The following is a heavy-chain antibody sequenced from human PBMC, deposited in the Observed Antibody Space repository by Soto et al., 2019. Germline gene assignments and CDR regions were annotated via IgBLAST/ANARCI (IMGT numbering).Heavy chain of an antibody. CDR1: GFTFSSYA. Sequence: QVQLVESGGGVVQPGRSLRLSCAASGFTFSSYAMHWVRQAPGKGLEWVAVISYDGSNKYYADSVKGRFTISRDNSKNTLYLQMNSLSAEDTAVYYCARAPISPASIAAAGTGIDYWGQGTLVTVSS. D-gene: IGHD6-13*01. CDR3: ARAPISPASIAAAGTGIDY. V-gene: IGHV3-30-3*01. J-gene: IGHJ4*02. CDR2: ISYDGSNK.